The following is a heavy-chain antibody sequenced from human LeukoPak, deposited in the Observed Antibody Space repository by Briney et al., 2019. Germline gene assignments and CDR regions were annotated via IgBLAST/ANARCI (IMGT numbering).Heavy chain of an antibody. CDR1: GYTFTGYY. Sequence: ASVKVSCKASGYTFTGYYMHWVRQAPGQRLEWMGWINPNSGGTNYAQKFQGWVTMTRDTSISTAYMELRSLRSDDTAVYYCARRCSGGSCYGYYGMDVWGQGTTVTVSS. D-gene: IGHD2-15*01. CDR3: ARRCSGGSCYGYYGMDV. CDR2: INPNSGGT. J-gene: IGHJ6*02. V-gene: IGHV1-2*04.